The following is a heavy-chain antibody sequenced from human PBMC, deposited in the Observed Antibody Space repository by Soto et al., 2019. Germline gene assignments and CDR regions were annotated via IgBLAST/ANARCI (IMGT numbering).Heavy chain of an antibody. J-gene: IGHJ4*02. CDR1: GFTFSSYA. CDR2: ISGGGGYT. Sequence: GGSLRLSCAASGFTFSSYAMSWVRQAPGKGLEWVSTISGGGGYTYDADSVKGRFTISRDNSKNTLYLQMNSLRAEDTAVYYCARRREGELRYFDYWGQGTLVTVSS. V-gene: IGHV3-23*01. CDR3: ARRREGELRYFDY. D-gene: IGHD1-26*01.